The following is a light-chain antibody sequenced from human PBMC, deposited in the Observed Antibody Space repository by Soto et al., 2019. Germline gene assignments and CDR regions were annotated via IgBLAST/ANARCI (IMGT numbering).Light chain of an antibody. CDR2: GIS. J-gene: IGKJ5*01. Sequence: EIVMTQSPATLSVSPGERATLSCSASQSVNSNYVAWYQQHPGQPPRLHIYGISTRATGIPARFSGSGSGAEFSLPISSLQSEDFAVYYCQQYSKWPITLGQGTRLEIK. V-gene: IGKV3-15*01. CDR3: QQYSKWPIT. CDR1: QSVNSN.